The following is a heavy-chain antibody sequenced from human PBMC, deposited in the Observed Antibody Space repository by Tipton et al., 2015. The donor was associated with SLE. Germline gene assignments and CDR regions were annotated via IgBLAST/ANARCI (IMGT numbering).Heavy chain of an antibody. V-gene: IGHV4-59*12. CDR3: ARGAVADS. CDR2: FDDGGRS. D-gene: IGHD5-12*01. Sequence: TLSLTCSVSGVSISDYSWSWIRQPPGKPLDWIGYFDDGGRSVKYNPSLKSRVTISLDTSKNQFSLKLSSVTAADTAVYYCARGAVADSRGQGTLVTVSS. J-gene: IGHJ4*02. CDR1: GVSISDYS.